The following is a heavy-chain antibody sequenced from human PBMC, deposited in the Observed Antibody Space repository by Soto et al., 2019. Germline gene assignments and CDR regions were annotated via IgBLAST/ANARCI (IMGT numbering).Heavy chain of an antibody. CDR1: GGTFSSYA. CDR3: ATDARDGYNIGCVLLGY. Sequence: QVQLVQSGAEVKKPGSSVKVSCKASGGTFSSYAISWVRQAPGQGLEWMGGIIPIFGTANYAQKFQGSVTITADKSPSTVYKELSSLRSEDTAVYYCATDARDGYNIGCVLLGYWGQGTLVTVSS. D-gene: IGHD1-1*01. V-gene: IGHV1-69*06. CDR2: IIPIFGTA. J-gene: IGHJ1*01.